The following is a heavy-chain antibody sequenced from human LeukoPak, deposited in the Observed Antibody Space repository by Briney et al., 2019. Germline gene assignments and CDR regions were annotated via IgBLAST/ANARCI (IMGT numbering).Heavy chain of an antibody. V-gene: IGHV3-23*01. CDR2: TSGGGGST. CDR3: AKAGSSQGYFDS. J-gene: IGHJ4*02. Sequence: GGSLRLSCEASGFTFSIYAMSWVRQAPGKGLEWVSGTSGGGGSTYYADSVKGRFTSTRDNSKNTLYLQMNSLRAEDTAVYYCAKAGSSQGYFDSWGQGTLVTVSS. CDR1: GFTFSIYA. D-gene: IGHD2-15*01.